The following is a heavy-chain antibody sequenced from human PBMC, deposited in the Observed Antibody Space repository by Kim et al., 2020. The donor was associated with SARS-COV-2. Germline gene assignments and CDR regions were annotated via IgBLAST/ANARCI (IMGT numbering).Heavy chain of an antibody. CDR3: ARDRAGDADWGFDY. CDR2: INTGNGNT. CDR1: GFTFRGFA. Sequence: ASVKVSCKASGFTFRGFAMQWVRQAPGQRLEWIGWINTGNGNTKYSDKFQGRVTITGDTFASTAYMELSGLRSEDTGVYYCARDRAGDADWGFDYWGQGTLVTVSS. J-gene: IGHJ4*02. V-gene: IGHV1-3*04. D-gene: IGHD2-21*01.